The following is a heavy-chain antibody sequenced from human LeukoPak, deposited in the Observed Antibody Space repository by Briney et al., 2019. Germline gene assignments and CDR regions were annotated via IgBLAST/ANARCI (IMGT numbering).Heavy chain of an antibody. CDR1: GFTFSSYA. CDR3: ATPDVVVPAAITLGY. V-gene: IGHV3-23*01. Sequence: GGSLRLSCAASGFTFSSYAMSWVRQAPGKGLEWVSAISGSGGSTYYADSVKGRFTISRDNSKNTLYLEINSLRAEDTAVYYCATPDVVVPAAITLGYWGQGTLVTVSS. D-gene: IGHD2-2*01. J-gene: IGHJ4*02. CDR2: ISGSGGST.